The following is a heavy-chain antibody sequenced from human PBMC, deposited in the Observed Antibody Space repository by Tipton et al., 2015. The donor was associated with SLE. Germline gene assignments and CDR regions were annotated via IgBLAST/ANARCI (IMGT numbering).Heavy chain of an antibody. CDR2: IYYSGST. CDR3: ARPTGDNFDY. V-gene: IGHV4-38-2*01. CDR1: GYSISSGYY. J-gene: IGHJ4*02. D-gene: IGHD7-27*01. Sequence: TLSLTCAVSGYSISSGYYWGWIRQPPGKGLEWIGTIYYSGSTYYNPSLKSRVTISVDTSKNQFSLKLSSVTAADTAVYYCARPTGDNFDYWGQGILVTVSS.